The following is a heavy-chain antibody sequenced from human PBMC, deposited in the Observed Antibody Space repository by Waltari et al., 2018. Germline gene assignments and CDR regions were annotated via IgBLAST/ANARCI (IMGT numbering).Heavy chain of an antibody. CDR1: GYTLTELS. D-gene: IGHD2-15*01. CDR2: FNPEDDET. Sequence: QVQLVQSGAEVKKPGASVKVSCKVSGYTLTELSIDWVRQAPGKGLEWMGTFNPEDDETIFAQKFQCRVTMTEDTSTDTAYMELSSLRSEDTAVYYCATGLSVVVGFDYWGQGTLVTVSS. J-gene: IGHJ4*02. V-gene: IGHV1-24*01. CDR3: ATGLSVVVGFDY.